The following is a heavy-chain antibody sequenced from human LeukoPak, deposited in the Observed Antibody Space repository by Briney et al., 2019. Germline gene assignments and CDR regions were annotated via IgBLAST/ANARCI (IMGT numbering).Heavy chain of an antibody. CDR2: IYSGGST. D-gene: IGHD1-26*01. Sequence: GGSLRLSCAASGFTVSSNYMSWVRQAPGKGLEWVSVIYSGGSTYYADSVKGRFTISRDNSKNTLYLQMNSLRAEDTGVYYCARGVGNYRYYMDVWGKGTTVTVSS. V-gene: IGHV3-53*01. J-gene: IGHJ6*03. CDR3: ARGVGNYRYYMDV. CDR1: GFTVSSNY.